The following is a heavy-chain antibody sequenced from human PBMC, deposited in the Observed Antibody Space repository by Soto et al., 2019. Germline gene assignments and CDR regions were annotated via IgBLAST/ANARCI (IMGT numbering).Heavy chain of an antibody. D-gene: IGHD5-18*01. CDR2: TFNGGST. CDR1: GCSIGDGLYY. V-gene: IGHV4-31*03. J-gene: IGHJ5*02. CDR3: ARDLKGYSYGPGWFDP. Sequence: HVQLQESGPGLVKPSQTLSLTCNVSGCSIGDGLYYWTWIRQHPGKGLEWIGYTFNGGSTYNPSLESRVTISVELSKNQVSLKLSSVTAADTATYCCARDLKGYSYGPGWFDPWGQGALVTVS.